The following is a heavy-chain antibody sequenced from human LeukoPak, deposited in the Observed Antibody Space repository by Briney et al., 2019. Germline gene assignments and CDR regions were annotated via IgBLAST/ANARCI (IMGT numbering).Heavy chain of an antibody. J-gene: IGHJ4*02. CDR2: MKEDGSQK. Sequence: GGSLRLSCEAPGFTFSRYWMSWVRQAPGEGLEWVANMKEDGSQKHYVDSVKGRFTISRDKTKNSLYLQMNSLRADDTAVYYCASTVGLDYWGQGTLVTVPS. D-gene: IGHD3-16*01. V-gene: IGHV3-7*01. CDR1: GFTFSRYW. CDR3: ASTVGLDY.